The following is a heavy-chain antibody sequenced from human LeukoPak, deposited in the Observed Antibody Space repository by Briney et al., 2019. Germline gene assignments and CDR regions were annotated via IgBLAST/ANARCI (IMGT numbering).Heavy chain of an antibody. D-gene: IGHD1-26*01. J-gene: IGHJ5*02. CDR2: IYSGGST. Sequence: PGGSLRLSCAASGFVVNYNYMSWVRQAPGKGLEWVSVIYSGGSTYYADSVKGRFIISRDHSKNTVYLQMNSLRVEDTAVYYCARVKVGITYWFDPWGQGTLVTVSS. V-gene: IGHV3-66*01. CDR3: ARVKVGITYWFDP. CDR1: GFVVNYNY.